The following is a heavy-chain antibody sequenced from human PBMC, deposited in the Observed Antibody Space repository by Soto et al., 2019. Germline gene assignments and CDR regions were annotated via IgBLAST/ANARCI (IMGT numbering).Heavy chain of an antibody. V-gene: IGHV1-69*13. CDR1: GGTFSSYA. CDR3: ARDNPDCSSTSCNRYYYYYGMDV. CDR2: IIPIFGTA. Sequence: SVKVSCKASGGTFSSYAISWVRQAPGQGLEWMGGIIPIFGTANYAQKFQGRVTITADESTSTAYMELSSLRSEDTAVYYCARDNPDCSSTSCNRYYYYYGMDVWGQGTTVTVSS. J-gene: IGHJ6*02. D-gene: IGHD2-2*01.